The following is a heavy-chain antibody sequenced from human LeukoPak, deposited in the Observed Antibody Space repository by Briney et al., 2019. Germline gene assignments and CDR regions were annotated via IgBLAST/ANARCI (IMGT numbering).Heavy chain of an antibody. D-gene: IGHD2-2*01. V-gene: IGHV4-61*02. CDR1: GGSIRSGDYY. CDR2: ISSGGST. J-gene: IGHJ4*02. Sequence: PSETLSLTCSVSGGSIRSGDYYWSWIRQPAGKGLEWIGRISSGGSTNYNPSLMSRVTISIDTSKNHFSPELTFVTAADTAVYYCTRAEDGCSDASCYGYWGQGTLVTVSS. CDR3: TRAEDGCSDASCYGY.